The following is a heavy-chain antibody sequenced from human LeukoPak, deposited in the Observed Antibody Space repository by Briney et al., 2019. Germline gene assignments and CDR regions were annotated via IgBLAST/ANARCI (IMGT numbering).Heavy chain of an antibody. CDR2: ISAYNGNT. J-gene: IGHJ4*02. V-gene: IGHV1-18*01. CDR3: ARDRWVVAAAGSIDY. Sequence: ASVKVSCKASGYTFISYGISWVRQAPGQGLEWMGWISAYNGNTNYAQKLQGRVTMTTDTSTSTAYMELRSLRSDDTAVYYCARDRWVVAAAGSIDYWGQGTLVTVSS. D-gene: IGHD6-13*01. CDR1: GYTFISYG.